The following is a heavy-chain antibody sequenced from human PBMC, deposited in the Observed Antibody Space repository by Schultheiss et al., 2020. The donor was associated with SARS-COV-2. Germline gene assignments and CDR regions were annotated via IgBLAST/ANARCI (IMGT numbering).Heavy chain of an antibody. CDR1: GYTLTELS. V-gene: IGHV1-2*02. J-gene: IGHJ6*02. D-gene: IGHD1-7*01. CDR3: ARDSDWNYGGGMDV. CDR2: ISAGNGNT. Sequence: ASVKVSCKVSGYTLTELSMHWVRQAPGKGLEWMGWISAGNGNTKYSQKFQGRVTMTRDTSISTAYMELSSLRSEDTAVYYCARDSDWNYGGGMDVWGQGTTVTVSS.